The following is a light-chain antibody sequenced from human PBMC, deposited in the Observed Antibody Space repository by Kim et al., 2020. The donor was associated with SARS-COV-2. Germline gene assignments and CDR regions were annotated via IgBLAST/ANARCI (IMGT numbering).Light chain of an antibody. CDR1: QSLRNY. CDR3: HQRYNWPQS. J-gene: IGKJ4*01. V-gene: IGKV3-11*01. CDR2: DAS. Sequence: EIVLTQSPATLSLSPGESATLSCRASQSLRNYLAWHQQSPGQAPRLLIYDASNSATGIPAMFSRSGSGTDFTLTISSLEPEDFAVYFCHQRYNWPQSFGGGTKVDIK.